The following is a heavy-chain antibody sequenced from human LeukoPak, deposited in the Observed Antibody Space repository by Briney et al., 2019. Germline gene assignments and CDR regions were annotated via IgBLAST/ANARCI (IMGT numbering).Heavy chain of an antibody. J-gene: IGHJ4*02. Sequence: GGSLRLSCAASGFTFSSYSMNWVRQAPGKGLEWVSGITGNGGYNTYYAESVKGRFIISRDDSKNTLYLQMNSLRAEDTAVYYCAKCGGSSGYPNVGFDYWGQGTLVTVSS. CDR2: ITGNGGYNT. CDR3: AKCGGSSGYPNVGFDY. CDR1: GFTFSSYS. D-gene: IGHD3-22*01. V-gene: IGHV3-23*01.